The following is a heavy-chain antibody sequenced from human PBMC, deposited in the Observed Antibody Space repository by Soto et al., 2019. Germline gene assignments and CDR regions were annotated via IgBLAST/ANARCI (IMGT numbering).Heavy chain of an antibody. D-gene: IGHD3-16*01. CDR1: GFTFSSYG. CDR3: ARGTNYDYVWGPFDY. J-gene: IGHJ4*02. V-gene: IGHV3-33*01. CDR2: IWYDGSNK. Sequence: GGSLRLSCAASGFTFSSYGMHWVRQAPGKGLEWVAVIWYDGSNKYYADSVKGRFTISRGNSKNTLYLQMNSLRAEDTAVYYCARGTNYDYVWGPFDYWGQGTLVTDSS.